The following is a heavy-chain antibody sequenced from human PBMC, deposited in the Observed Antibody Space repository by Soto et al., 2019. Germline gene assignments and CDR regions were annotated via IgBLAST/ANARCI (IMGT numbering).Heavy chain of an antibody. CDR3: ARDKGYCSDTSCPDFDY. Sequence: QVQLVQSGAEVKKPGSSVKVSCKASGGTLSSYTFSWVRQAPGQGLEWMGRVIPNLGVTNYAKKFQGRFTIVVDTXXXXXXXXXXXXXXXXXAVYYCARDKGYCSDTSCPDFDYWGQGTLVTVSS. D-gene: IGHD2-15*01. CDR2: VIPNLGVT. J-gene: IGHJ4*02. CDR1: GGTLSSYT. V-gene: IGHV1-69*02.